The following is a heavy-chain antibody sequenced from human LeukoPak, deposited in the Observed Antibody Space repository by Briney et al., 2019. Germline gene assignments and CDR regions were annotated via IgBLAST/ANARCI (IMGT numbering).Heavy chain of an antibody. V-gene: IGHV3-30*02. CDR3: AKDSGADCSGGSCLDFDY. D-gene: IGHD2-15*01. CDR1: GFTFSSYG. J-gene: IGHJ4*02. Sequence: GGSLRLSRAATGFTFSSYGMHWVRQAPGKGLEWVAFIRYDGSNKYYADSVKGRFTISRDSSKNSLYLQMNSLSTEDTALYYCAKDSGADCSGGSCLDFDYWGQGTLVTVSS. CDR2: IRYDGSNK.